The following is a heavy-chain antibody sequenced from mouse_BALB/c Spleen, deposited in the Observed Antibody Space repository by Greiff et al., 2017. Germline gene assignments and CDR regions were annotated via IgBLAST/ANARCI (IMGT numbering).Heavy chain of an antibody. D-gene: IGHD4-1*02. J-gene: IGHJ2*01. CDR2: ISSGSSTI. Sequence: EVNLVESGGGLVQPGGSRKLSCAASGFTFSSFGMHWVRQAPEKGLEWVAYISSGSSTIYYADTVKGRFTISRDNPKNTLFLQMTSLRSEDTAMYYCATTGTDYWGQGTTLTVSS. CDR1: GFTFSSFG. V-gene: IGHV5-17*02. CDR3: ATTGTDY.